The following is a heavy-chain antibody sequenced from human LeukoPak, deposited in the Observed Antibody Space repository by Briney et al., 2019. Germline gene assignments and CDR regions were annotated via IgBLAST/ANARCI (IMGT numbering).Heavy chain of an antibody. Sequence: ASVKVSCKASGYTFTSYDINWVRQATGQGLEWMGWMNPNSGNTGYAQKFQGRVTMTRNTSISTAYMELSSLRPEDTALYYCAKTQRAGFGEAYPAYVEHWGQGTLVIVSS. CDR1: GYTFTSYD. D-gene: IGHD3-10*01. CDR3: AKTQRAGFGEAYPAYVEH. V-gene: IGHV1-8*01. CDR2: MNPNSGNT. J-gene: IGHJ4*02.